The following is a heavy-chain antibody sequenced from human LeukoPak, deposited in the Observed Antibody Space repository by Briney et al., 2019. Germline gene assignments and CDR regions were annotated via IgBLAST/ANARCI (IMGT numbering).Heavy chain of an antibody. CDR3: ARDPHDDDAFDI. CDR1: GYTFTTYG. Sequence: GASVKVSCKTSGYTFTTYGISWVRQAPGQGLEWMGWISAYNGNTRYTQKLQGRVTMTTEKSTSTAYMELRSLTSDDTAVYYLARDPHDDDAFDIWGQGTTVIVPS. CDR2: ISAYNGNT. V-gene: IGHV1-18*01. D-gene: IGHD1-1*01. J-gene: IGHJ3*02.